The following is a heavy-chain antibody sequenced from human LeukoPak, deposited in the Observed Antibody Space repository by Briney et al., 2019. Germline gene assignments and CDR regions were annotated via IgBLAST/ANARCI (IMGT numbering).Heavy chain of an antibody. CDR3: AKSVAGPIAAAEDY. CDR1: GFTFDDYA. V-gene: IGHV3-9*01. CDR2: ISWNSGSI. J-gene: IGHJ4*02. Sequence: GGSLRLSCAASGFTFDDYAMHWVRQAPGKGLEWVSGISWNSGSIGYADSVKGRFTISRDNAKNSLYLQMNSLRAEDTALYYCAKSVAGPIAAAEDYWGQGTLVTVSS. D-gene: IGHD6-13*01.